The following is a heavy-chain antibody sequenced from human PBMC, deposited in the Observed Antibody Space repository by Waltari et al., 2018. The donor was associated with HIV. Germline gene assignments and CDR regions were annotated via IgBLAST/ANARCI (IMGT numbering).Heavy chain of an antibody. CDR1: GFTFSSYW. Sequence: EVQLVESGGGLVQPGGSLRLSCAASGFTFSSYWLRWVRQAPGKGLEGVANIKQDGSEKYYVDSVKGRFTISRDNAKNSLYLQMNSLRAEDTAVYYCARDEGRAAAFDIWGQGTMVTVSS. J-gene: IGHJ3*02. V-gene: IGHV3-7*04. CDR2: IKQDGSEK. CDR3: ARDEGRAAAFDI.